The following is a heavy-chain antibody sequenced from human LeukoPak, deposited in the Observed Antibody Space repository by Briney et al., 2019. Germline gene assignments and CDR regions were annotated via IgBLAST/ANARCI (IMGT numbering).Heavy chain of an antibody. D-gene: IGHD5-24*01. J-gene: IGHJ4*02. Sequence: GGSLRLSCAVSGFSVTNNYMSWVRQAPGQGLAWVSVLYVGGYTYYADPVKGRFTISRDNSENTLYLQMKSLRAEDTAVYYCARGDGYNFFDYWGQGTLVTVSS. V-gene: IGHV3-53*01. CDR1: GFSVTNNY. CDR2: LYVGGYT. CDR3: ARGDGYNFFDY.